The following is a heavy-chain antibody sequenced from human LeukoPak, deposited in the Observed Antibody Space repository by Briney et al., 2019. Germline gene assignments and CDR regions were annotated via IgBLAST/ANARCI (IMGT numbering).Heavy chain of an antibody. CDR2: ISGSGGST. V-gene: IGHV3-23*01. D-gene: IGHD6-13*01. CDR1: GFTFSSYA. Sequence: GGSLRLSCAASGFTFSSYAMSWVRQAPGKGLEWVSDISGSGGSTYYADSVKGRFTISRDNSKNTLYLQMNSLRAEDTAVYYCAKDLMGMYSSSLGHFDYWGQGTLVTVSS. J-gene: IGHJ4*02. CDR3: AKDLMGMYSSSLGHFDY.